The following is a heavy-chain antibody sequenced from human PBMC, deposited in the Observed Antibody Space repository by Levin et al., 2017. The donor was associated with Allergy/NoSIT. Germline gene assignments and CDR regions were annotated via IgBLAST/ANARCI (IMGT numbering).Heavy chain of an antibody. J-gene: IGHJ3*02. Sequence: SGPTLVKPTQTLTLTCTFSGFSLSTSGVGVGWIRQPPGKALEWLALIYWNDDKRYSPSLKSRLTITKDTSKNQVVLTMTNMDPVDTATYYCAHSGSSWIVVVTTTEPDAFDIWGQGTMVTVSS. CDR2: IYWNDDK. CDR3: AHSGSSWIVVVTTTEPDAFDI. D-gene: IGHD3-22*01. V-gene: IGHV2-5*01. CDR1: GFSLSTSGVG.